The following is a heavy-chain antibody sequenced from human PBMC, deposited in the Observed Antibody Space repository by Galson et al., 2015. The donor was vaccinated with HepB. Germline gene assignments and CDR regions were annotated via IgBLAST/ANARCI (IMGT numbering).Heavy chain of an antibody. Sequence: SETLSLTCAVHGGSFSGSHWSWIRQPPGKGLDWIGDISEGGFTKYNPSLKSRVTISIDTSKNQFSLRLTSVTAADTAIYYCARVDFYYGMDVWGLGATVTVS. CDR3: ARVDFYYGMDV. J-gene: IGHJ6*02. CDR2: ISEGGFT. V-gene: IGHV4-34*01. CDR1: GGSFSGSH.